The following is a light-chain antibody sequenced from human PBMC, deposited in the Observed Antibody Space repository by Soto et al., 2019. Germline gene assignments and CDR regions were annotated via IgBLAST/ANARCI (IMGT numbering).Light chain of an antibody. CDR3: QHYISYSEA. V-gene: IGKV1-5*03. Sequence: IQMTQTPSTLSGSVGDRVTITCRASQTISSWLAWYQQKPGKAPKLLIYKASTLKSGVPSRFSGSGSGTEFTLTISSLQPDDFATYYCQHYISYSEAFGQGTRVYI. CDR1: QTISSW. J-gene: IGKJ1*01. CDR2: KAS.